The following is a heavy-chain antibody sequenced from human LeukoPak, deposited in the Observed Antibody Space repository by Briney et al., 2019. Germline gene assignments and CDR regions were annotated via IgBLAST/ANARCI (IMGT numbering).Heavy chain of an antibody. D-gene: IGHD4-17*01. V-gene: IGHV4-34*01. CDR1: GGSFSGYY. J-gene: IGHJ5*02. CDR3: ARGGYGDYVRWFDP. Sequence: SETLSLTCAVYGGSFSGYYWSWIRQPPGKGLEWIGEINHSGSTNHNPSLKSRVAISVDTSKNQFSLKLSSVTAADTAVYYCARGGYGDYVRWFDPWGQGTLVTVSS. CDR2: INHSGST.